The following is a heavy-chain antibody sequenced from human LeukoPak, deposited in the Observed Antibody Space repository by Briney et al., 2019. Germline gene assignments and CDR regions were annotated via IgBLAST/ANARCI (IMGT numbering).Heavy chain of an antibody. D-gene: IGHD3-10*01. CDR2: IYPDDSDI. V-gene: IGHV5-51*01. Sequence: GESLKISCKGSGYRFIHYWIGWVRQMPGRGLESMGIIYPDDSDIKYSPSLQGQVTISADKSISTAYLQWSSLKASDTAMYYCARQTLGVRGGEWDYWGQGTLVTVSS. CDR1: GYRFIHYW. J-gene: IGHJ4*02. CDR3: ARQTLGVRGGEWDY.